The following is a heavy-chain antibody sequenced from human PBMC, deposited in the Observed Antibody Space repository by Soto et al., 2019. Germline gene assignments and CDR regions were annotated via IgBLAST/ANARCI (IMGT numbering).Heavy chain of an antibody. V-gene: IGHV3-21*01. CDR1: GFTFSSYS. CDR3: ARERTVAGSAFDI. Sequence: EVQLVESGGGLVKPGGSLRLSCAASGFTFSSYSMNWVRQAPGKGLEWVSSISSSSSYIYYADSVKGRFTISRDNAKNSLYLQMNSLRAEDTAVYYCARERTVAGSAFDIWGQGTXXTVSS. J-gene: IGHJ3*02. D-gene: IGHD6-19*01. CDR2: ISSSSSYI.